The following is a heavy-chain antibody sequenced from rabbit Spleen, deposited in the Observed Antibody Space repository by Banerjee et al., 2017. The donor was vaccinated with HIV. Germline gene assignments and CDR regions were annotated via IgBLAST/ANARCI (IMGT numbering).Heavy chain of an antibody. CDR2: IDTNDGDT. CDR3: ARNYVNAFDP. CDR1: GVSFSRSSY. V-gene: IGHV1S40*01. D-gene: IGHD1-1*01. Sequence: QSLEESGGGLVQPEGSLTLTCAASGVSFSRSSYMCWVRQAPGKGLEWIACIDTNDGDTDYANWPKGRFTISKTSSTTVTLQMTSLTAADTATYFCARNYVNAFDPRGPGTLVTVS. J-gene: IGHJ2*01.